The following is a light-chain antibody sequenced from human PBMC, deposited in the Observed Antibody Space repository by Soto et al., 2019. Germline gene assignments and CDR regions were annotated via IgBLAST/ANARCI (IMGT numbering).Light chain of an antibody. CDR2: GTS. V-gene: IGKV1-6*01. J-gene: IGKJ4*01. Sequence: GDRVTITCRASQDIRNDLGWYQQKPGKAPKLLIYGTSNLQSGVPSRFSGSGSGTDFTLTISSLQPEDFAIYYCQQRSAWPFTFGGGTSVLIK. CDR3: QQRSAWPFT. CDR1: QDIRND.